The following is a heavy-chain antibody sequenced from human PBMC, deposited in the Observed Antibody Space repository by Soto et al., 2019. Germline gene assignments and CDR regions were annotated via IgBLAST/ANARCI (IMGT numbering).Heavy chain of an antibody. D-gene: IGHD3-22*01. V-gene: IGHV4-38-2*01. J-gene: IGHJ4*02. CDR3: VRAQNPYHYDSSGYFDY. CDR2: IYHRGTT. Sequence: SETLSLTCAVSSYSIIRGYYWGCIRQPPGKGLEWIGSIYHRGTTYYNPSLMSRVTISVDTSKNQFSLNLNSVTASDTAVYYCVRAQNPYHYDSSGYFDYWGQGTLVTVSS. CDR1: SYSIIRGYY.